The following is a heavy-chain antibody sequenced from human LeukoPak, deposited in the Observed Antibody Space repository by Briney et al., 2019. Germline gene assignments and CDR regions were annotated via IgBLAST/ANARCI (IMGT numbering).Heavy chain of an antibody. CDR1: GFTFSNYA. CDR2: ISYDGTNK. Sequence: GGSLRLSCAASGFTFSNYAMHWVRQAPGKGLEWVAVISYDGTNKYYPDSEKGRFTISRDNSYNTLYLQVDSLTAEDTAVYYCAKESTTYYYYGMHVWGQGTTVTVSS. CDR3: AKESTTYYYYGMHV. J-gene: IGHJ6*02. V-gene: IGHV3-30*18. D-gene: IGHD2/OR15-2a*01.